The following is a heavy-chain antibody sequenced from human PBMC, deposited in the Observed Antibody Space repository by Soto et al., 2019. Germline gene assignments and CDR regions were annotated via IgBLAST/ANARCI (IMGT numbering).Heavy chain of an antibody. Sequence: SETLSLTCAVYGGSFSGYYWSWIRQPPGKGLEWIGEINHSGSTNYNPSLKSRVTISVDTSENQFSLKLSSVTAADTAVYYCARGHNDYIWGSYRPRLDYWGQGTLVTVSS. CDR1: GGSFSGYY. V-gene: IGHV4-34*01. CDR2: INHSGST. CDR3: ARGHNDYIWGSYRPRLDY. J-gene: IGHJ4*02. D-gene: IGHD3-16*02.